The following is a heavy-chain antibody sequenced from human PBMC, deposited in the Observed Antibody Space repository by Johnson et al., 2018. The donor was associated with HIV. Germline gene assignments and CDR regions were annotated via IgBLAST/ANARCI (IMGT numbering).Heavy chain of an antibody. CDR2: IGASGGRT. D-gene: IGHD3-16*01. Sequence: QMLLVESGGGVVQPGRSLRLSCAASGFTFADYGMHWVRQPPGKGLEWVSAIGASGGRTFYADSVKGRFTISRENAKNSLYLQMNSLRAGDTAVYYCAREKWGAFGVDAFDIWGQGTMVTVSS. CDR3: AREKWGAFGVDAFDI. V-gene: IGHV3-NL1*01. J-gene: IGHJ3*02. CDR1: GFTFADYG.